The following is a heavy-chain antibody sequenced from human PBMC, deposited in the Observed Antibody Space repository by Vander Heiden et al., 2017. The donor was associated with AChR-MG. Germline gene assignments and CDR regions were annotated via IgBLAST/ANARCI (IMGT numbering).Heavy chain of an antibody. J-gene: IGHJ2*01. CDR2: MGATDNLQ. CDR3: AAEIGNWWYFDL. D-gene: IGHD1-1*01. V-gene: IGHV3-23*01. CDR1: GFTFSSYF. Sequence: EGQLLESGGGLVQPGGCLRLSVGASGFTFSSYFMHWLSQAPGKGLGWVSAMGATDNLQYYSDSVGGRFFISRDNSKDTLDLQMDSLRAEDTAVYFCAAEIGNWWYFDLWGCGTLVTVSS.